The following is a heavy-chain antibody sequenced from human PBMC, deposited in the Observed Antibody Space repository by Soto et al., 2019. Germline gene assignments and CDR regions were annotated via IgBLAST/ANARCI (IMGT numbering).Heavy chain of an antibody. V-gene: IGHV1-3*01. CDR3: VRGAARRPPVTRAFDL. CDR2: INAATGNT. Sequence: HVEIVQSGAEVKMPGASVNVSCKSSGYNFTNHAMHWVRQAPGQRLEWLGWINAATGNTQYSQRSQDRLFIIRDTSASTASMELSSLRSEDTAVYYCVRGAARRPPVTRAFDLWGRGTFVTVSS. CDR1: GYNFTNHA. D-gene: IGHD4-17*01. J-gene: IGHJ3*01.